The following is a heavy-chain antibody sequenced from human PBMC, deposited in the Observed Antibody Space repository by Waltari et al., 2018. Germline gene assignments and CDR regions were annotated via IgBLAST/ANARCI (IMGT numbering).Heavy chain of an antibody. Sequence: DVQLVESGGGLVQRGRSLRLSWVGSGFSFAACGIHWVRQVPGKGLEWVSGINWNSGNIGYADSVKGRCTISRDNAKNSLYLQINSVRTEDTALYYCTSDAFGNSIGGVFDYWGQGTLVNVSS. CDR2: INWNSGNI. CDR3: TSDAFGNSIGGVFDY. D-gene: IGHD3-3*01. V-gene: IGHV3-9*01. J-gene: IGHJ4*02. CDR1: GFSFAACG.